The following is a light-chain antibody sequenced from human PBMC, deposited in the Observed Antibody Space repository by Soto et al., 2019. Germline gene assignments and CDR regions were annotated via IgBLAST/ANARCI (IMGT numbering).Light chain of an antibody. V-gene: IGKV3D-20*02. CDR2: DAS. Sequence: IVLTQSPGTVSLSPGERATLSCRASQSVSSSYLAWYQQKPGQAPRLLIYDASNRATGIPARFSGSGSGTDFTLTISSLEPEDFAVYYCQQRSNWPPGFGQGTRLEIK. CDR3: QQRSNWPPG. CDR1: QSVSSSY. J-gene: IGKJ5*01.